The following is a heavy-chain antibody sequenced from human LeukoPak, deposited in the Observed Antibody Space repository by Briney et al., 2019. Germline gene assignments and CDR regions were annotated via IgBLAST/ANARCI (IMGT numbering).Heavy chain of an antibody. V-gene: IGHV4-39*01. CDR1: GGSISSSSYY. D-gene: IGHD2-15*01. CDR3: ERISWVAATPSDY. J-gene: IGHJ4*02. Sequence: SETLSLTCTVSGGSISSSSYYWGWIRQPPGKGLEWIGSIYYSGSTYYNPSLKSRVTISVDTSKNQFSLKLSSVTAADTAVYYCERISWVAATPSDYWGQGTLVTVSS. CDR2: IYYSGST.